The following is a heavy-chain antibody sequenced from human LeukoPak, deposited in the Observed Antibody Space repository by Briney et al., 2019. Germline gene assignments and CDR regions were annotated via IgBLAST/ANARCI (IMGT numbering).Heavy chain of an antibody. CDR3: ARPNLLWFGVNY. CDR1: GGSISSYY. D-gene: IGHD3-10*01. J-gene: IGHJ4*02. CDR2: IYTSGST. Sequence: SETLSLSCTVSGGSISSYYWSWIRQPAGKGLEWIGRIYTSGSTNYNPSLKSRVTISVDTSKNQFSLKLSSVTAADTAVYYCARPNLLWFGVNYWGQGTLVTVSS. V-gene: IGHV4-4*07.